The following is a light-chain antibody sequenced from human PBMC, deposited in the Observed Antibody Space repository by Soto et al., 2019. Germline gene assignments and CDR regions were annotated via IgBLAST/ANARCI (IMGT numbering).Light chain of an antibody. Sequence: QSALIQPASVSGSPGQSITISCTGTSSDIGGYNFVSWYHQHPGKAPKLMIYEVSNRPSGVSDRFSGSKSGNTASLTISGLQAEDEADYYCSSFRSGTTLFGTRTKVTVL. CDR2: EVS. CDR3: SSFRSGTTL. CDR1: SSDIGGYNF. J-gene: IGLJ1*01. V-gene: IGLV2-14*01.